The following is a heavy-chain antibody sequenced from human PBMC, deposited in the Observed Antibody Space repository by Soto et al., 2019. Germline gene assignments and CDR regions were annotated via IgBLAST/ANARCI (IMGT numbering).Heavy chain of an antibody. CDR1: SESFSGYY. D-gene: IGHD5-12*01. V-gene: IGHV4-34*01. CDR2: INHSGST. CDR3: ARDLTDGYSGYVRVGGLGGMDV. Sequence: SDTLSLTCAVYSESFSGYYWSCIRPPPGQGLEWIGQINHSGSTNDNPARRGRVTISVDTSKNQFSLKLSSVTAADTAVYYCARDLTDGYSGYVRVGGLGGMDVWGQGTTVT. J-gene: IGHJ6*02.